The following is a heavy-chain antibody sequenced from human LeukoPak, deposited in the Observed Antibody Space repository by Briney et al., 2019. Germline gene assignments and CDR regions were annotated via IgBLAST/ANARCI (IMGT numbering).Heavy chain of an antibody. J-gene: IGHJ6*03. CDR1: GFTFSSYG. CDR3: AKDSPPYYYGSGSYYLHYYYMDV. CDR2: IRYDGSNK. Sequence: PGGSLRLSCAASGFTFSSYGMHWVRQAPGKGLEWVAFIRYDGSNKYYADSVKGRFTISRDNSKNTLYLQMNSLRAEDTAVYYCAKDSPPYYYGSGSYYLHYYYMDVWGKGTTVTISS. D-gene: IGHD3-10*01. V-gene: IGHV3-30*02.